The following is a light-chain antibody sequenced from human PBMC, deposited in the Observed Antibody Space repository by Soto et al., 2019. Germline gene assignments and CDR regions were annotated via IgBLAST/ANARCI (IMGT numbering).Light chain of an antibody. V-gene: IGLV2-11*01. CDR1: SRDVGGYNF. CDR3: CSYAGSPYV. CDR2: DVS. J-gene: IGLJ1*01. Sequence: QSVLTQPRSVSGSPGQSVTISCTGTSRDVGGYNFVSWYQQHPGKAPKLMIFDVSKRPSGVPDRFSGSKSGVTASLTISGLQAEDEADYYCCSYAGSPYVFGTGTKVTVL.